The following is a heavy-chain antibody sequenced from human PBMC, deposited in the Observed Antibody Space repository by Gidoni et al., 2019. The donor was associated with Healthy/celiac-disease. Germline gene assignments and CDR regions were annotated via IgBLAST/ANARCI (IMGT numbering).Heavy chain of an antibody. CDR2: IYYSGST. V-gene: IGHV4-39*01. Sequence: QLQLQESGPGLVKPSATLSLTCTVSGGSISSSSYYWGWIRQPPGKGLEWIGSIYYSGSTYYNPSLKSRVTISVDTSKNQFSLKLSSVTAADTAVYYCAICSGGSCYSLGFDYWGQGTLVTVSS. D-gene: IGHD2-15*01. J-gene: IGHJ4*02. CDR3: AICSGGSCYSLGFDY. CDR1: GGSISSSSYY.